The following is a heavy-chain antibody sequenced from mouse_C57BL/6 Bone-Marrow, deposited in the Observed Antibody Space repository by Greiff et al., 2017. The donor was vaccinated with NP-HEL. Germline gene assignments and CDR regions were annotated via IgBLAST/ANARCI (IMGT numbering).Heavy chain of an antibody. J-gene: IGHJ3*01. CDR1: GYSITSGYY. D-gene: IGHD1-1*01. CDR3: AREGHYGSSYGFAY. CDR2: ISYDGSN. V-gene: IGHV3-6*01. Sequence: EVQLQQSGPGLVKPSQSLSLTCSVTGYSITSGYYWNWIRQFPGNKLEWMGYISYDGSNNYNPSLNNRISITRDTSKNQFFLKLNSVTTEDTATYYCAREGHYGSSYGFAYWGQGTLVTVSA.